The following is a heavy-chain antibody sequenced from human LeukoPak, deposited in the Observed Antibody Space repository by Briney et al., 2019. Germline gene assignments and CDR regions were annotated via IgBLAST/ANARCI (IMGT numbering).Heavy chain of an antibody. Sequence: SETLSLTCTVSGGSISSDYWSWIRQPPGKGLEWIGYIYYNGDTNYNPSLKSRVTISVDTSKNQFSLKLSSVTAADTAVYYCARSGYSYGLADYWGQGTLVTVSS. CDR3: ARSGYSYGLADY. CDR2: IYYNGDT. D-gene: IGHD5-18*01. CDR1: GGSISSDY. V-gene: IGHV4-59*01. J-gene: IGHJ4*02.